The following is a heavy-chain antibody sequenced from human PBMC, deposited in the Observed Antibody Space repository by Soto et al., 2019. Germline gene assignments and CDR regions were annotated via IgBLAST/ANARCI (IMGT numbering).Heavy chain of an antibody. CDR1: GYTFSSYY. J-gene: IGHJ4*02. CDR3: ARSIAVAGTSPDY. V-gene: IGHV1-46*01. Sequence: GASVKVSCKASGYTFSSYYIHWVRQAPGQGLEWMGIINPSGGSTSYAQKFQGRVTMTRDTSTSTVYMELSSLRSEDTAVYYCARSIAVAGTSPDYWGQGTLVTVSS. CDR2: INPSGGST. D-gene: IGHD6-19*01.